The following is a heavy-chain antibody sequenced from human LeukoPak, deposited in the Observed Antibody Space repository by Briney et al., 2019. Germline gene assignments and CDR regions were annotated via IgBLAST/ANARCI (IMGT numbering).Heavy chain of an antibody. D-gene: IGHD3-22*01. CDR2: IYYSGST. CDR1: DGSISSSSYY. J-gene: IGHJ4*02. V-gene: IGHV4-39*01. Sequence: SETLSLTCTVSDGSISSSSYYWGWIRQPPGKGLEWLGTIYYSGSTFYNPSLKSRVTISVDTSNYQFSLNLSSVTAADTAVYYCARGGYYDSSGYYYWGQGALVTVSS. CDR3: ARGGYYDSSGYYY.